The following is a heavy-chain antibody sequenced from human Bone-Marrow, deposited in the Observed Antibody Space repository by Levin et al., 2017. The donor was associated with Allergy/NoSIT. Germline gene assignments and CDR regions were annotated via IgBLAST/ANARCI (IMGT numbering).Heavy chain of an antibody. CDR2: IWFDGNSK. Sequence: LSLPCAASGFNFHEYGMHWVRQAPGKGLEWVAVIWFDGNSKYYADSVKGRFTISRDNSKNTLFLQMDSLRVEDTAVYYCVRDKPGPYAFDMWVQGTMVIVS. J-gene: IGHJ3*02. CDR3: VRDKPGPYAFDM. V-gene: IGHV3-33*01. CDR1: GFNFHEYG.